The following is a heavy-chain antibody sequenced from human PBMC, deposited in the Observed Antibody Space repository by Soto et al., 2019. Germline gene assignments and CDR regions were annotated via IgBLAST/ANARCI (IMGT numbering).Heavy chain of an antibody. D-gene: IGHD3-10*01. CDR2: ISGSGGST. CDR3: ANSPRDYGSGSYFVY. CDR1: GFTFSSYA. Sequence: PGGSLRLSCAASGFTFSSYAMSWVRQAPGKGLEWVSAISGSGGSTYYADSVKGRFTISRDNSKNTLYLQMNSLRAEDTAVYYCANSPRDYGSGSYFVYWGQGTLVNVS. V-gene: IGHV3-23*01. J-gene: IGHJ4*02.